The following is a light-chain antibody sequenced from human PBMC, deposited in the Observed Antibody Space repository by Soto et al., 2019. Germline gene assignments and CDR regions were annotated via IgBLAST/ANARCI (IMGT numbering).Light chain of an antibody. V-gene: IGLV2-8*01. Sequence: QSALTQPPSASGSPGQSVTISCAGSSSDVGAYDYVSWYQQHPGKAPKLMIYEVTKRPSGVPDRFSGSKSGNTASLTVSGLQAVDEADYFCTSYAGSFVSFGGGTKLTVL. CDR3: TSYAGSFVS. CDR1: SSDVGAYDY. J-gene: IGLJ2*01. CDR2: EVT.